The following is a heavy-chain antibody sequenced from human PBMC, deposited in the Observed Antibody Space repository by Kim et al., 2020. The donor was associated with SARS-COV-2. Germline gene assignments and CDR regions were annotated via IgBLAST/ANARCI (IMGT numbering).Heavy chain of an antibody. V-gene: IGHV1-46*01. Sequence: AQKFQGRVTMTRDTSPSTVYMELSSLRSEDTAVYYCARVRAVAGTDAFDIWGQGTMVTVSS. CDR3: ARVRAVAGTDAFDI. D-gene: IGHD6-19*01. J-gene: IGHJ3*02.